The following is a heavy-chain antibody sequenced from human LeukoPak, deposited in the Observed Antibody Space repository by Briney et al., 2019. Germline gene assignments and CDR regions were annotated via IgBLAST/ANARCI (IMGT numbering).Heavy chain of an antibody. CDR3: ARGDPEFDF. V-gene: IGHV3-48*03. CDR1: GFTFSSYE. Sequence: PGGSLRLSCAASGFTFSSYEMNWVRQAPGKGLEWVSYISSSGSTIYYADSVKGRFTISRDNAKNSLYLQMNGLRAEDTAVYYCARGDPEFDFWGQGTLVTVSS. J-gene: IGHJ4*02. CDR2: ISSSGSTI.